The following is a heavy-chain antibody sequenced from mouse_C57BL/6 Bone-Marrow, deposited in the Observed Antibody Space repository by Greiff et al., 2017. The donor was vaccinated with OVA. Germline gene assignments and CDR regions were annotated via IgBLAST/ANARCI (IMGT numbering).Heavy chain of an antibody. D-gene: IGHD1-1*01. CDR1: GFTFSSYA. J-gene: IGHJ3*01. CDR3: TRDEGYYGSSRAWFAY. V-gene: IGHV5-9-1*02. CDR2: ISRGGDYT. Sequence: EVQLVESGEGLVKPGGSLKLSCAASGFTFSSYAMSWVRQTPEHRLEWVAYISRGGDYTYYADTVKGRFTISRDNARNTLYLQMSSLKSEDTARYYCTRDEGYYGSSRAWFAYWGQGTLVTVSA.